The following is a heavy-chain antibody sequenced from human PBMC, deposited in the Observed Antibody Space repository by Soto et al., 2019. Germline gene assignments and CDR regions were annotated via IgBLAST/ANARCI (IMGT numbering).Heavy chain of an antibody. J-gene: IGHJ6*02. CDR3: VKDGSSGWPYFDDMDV. CDR1: GFTFSSYG. V-gene: IGHV3-30*18. Sequence: LRLSCAASGFTFSSYGMHWVRQAPGKGLEWVAGILYDGSKKYYADSVKGRFTISRDNSKNTLYLQMSSLRAEDTALYYCVKDGSSGWPYFDDMDVWGQGTTVTVSS. D-gene: IGHD6-19*01. CDR2: ILYDGSKK.